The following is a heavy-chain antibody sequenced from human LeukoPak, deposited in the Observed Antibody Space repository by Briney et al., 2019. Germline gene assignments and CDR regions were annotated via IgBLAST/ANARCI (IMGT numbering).Heavy chain of an antibody. V-gene: IGHV4-34*01. CDR3: ARRRTYYDFWSGYYPFDY. Sequence: PSETLTLTCAVYGGSFSGYYWSWIRQPPGKGLEWIGEINHSGSTNYNPSLKSRVTISVGTSKNQFSLKLSSVTAADTAVYYCARRRTYYDFWSGYYPFDYWGQGTLVTVSS. D-gene: IGHD3-3*01. CDR2: INHSGST. CDR1: GGSFSGYY. J-gene: IGHJ4*02.